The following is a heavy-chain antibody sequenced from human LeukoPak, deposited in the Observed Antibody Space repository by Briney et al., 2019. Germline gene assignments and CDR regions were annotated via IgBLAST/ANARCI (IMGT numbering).Heavy chain of an antibody. J-gene: IGHJ6*03. CDR2: INPNSGGT. CDR1: GYTFTGYY. CDR3: ARAPLTSYYYYYMDV. D-gene: IGHD3-9*01. Sequence: SVKVSCKASGYTFTGYYMHWVRQAPGQGLEWMGWINPNSGGTNYAQKFQGRVTMTRDTSISTAYMELSRLRSDDTAVYYCARAPLTSYYYYYMDVWGKGTTVTVSS. V-gene: IGHV1-2*02.